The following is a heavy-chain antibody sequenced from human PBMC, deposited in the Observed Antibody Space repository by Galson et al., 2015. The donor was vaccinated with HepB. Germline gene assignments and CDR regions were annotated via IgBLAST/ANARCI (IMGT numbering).Heavy chain of an antibody. J-gene: IGHJ5*02. V-gene: IGHV3-23*01. Sequence: SLRLSCAASGFAFINYAMTWVRQAPGQGLEWVSISRGETFGTHYADSVEGRFTISRDNSRSTLYLQMDSLRADDTAIYYCARATYSTTGNTYGWFDPWGQGTLVTVSS. D-gene: IGHD2-21*01. CDR2: SRGETFGT. CDR3: ARATYSTTGNTYGWFDP. CDR1: GFAFINYA.